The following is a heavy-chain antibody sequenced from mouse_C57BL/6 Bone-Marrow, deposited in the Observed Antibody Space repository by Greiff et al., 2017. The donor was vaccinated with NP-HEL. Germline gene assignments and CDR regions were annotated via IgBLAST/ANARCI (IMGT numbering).Heavy chain of an antibody. J-gene: IGHJ3*01. V-gene: IGHV12-3*01. CDR2: ITHSGET. CDR3: AGDRLPFAY. Sequence: KLQESGPGLVKPSQSLFLTCSITGFPITSGYYWIWIRQSPGKPLEWMGYITHSGETFYNPSLQSPISITRETSKNQFFLQLNSVTTEDTAMYYCAGDRLPFAYWGQGTLVTVSA. D-gene: IGHD5-5*01. CDR1: GFPITSGYY.